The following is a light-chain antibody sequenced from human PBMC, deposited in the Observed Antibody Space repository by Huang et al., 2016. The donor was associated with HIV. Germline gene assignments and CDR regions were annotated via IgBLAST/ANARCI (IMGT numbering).Light chain of an antibody. V-gene: IGKV3-11*01. CDR2: NAS. CDR1: QSVSSY. Sequence: EIVLTQSPATLSLSPGERATLSCRASQSVSSYLAWYQQKPGQAPRPLIYNASNRATGIPARFSGSGSGTYFTLTISSLEPEDFAVYYCQQRSNWPRMYTFGQGTKLEIK. CDR3: QQRSNWPRMYT. J-gene: IGKJ2*01.